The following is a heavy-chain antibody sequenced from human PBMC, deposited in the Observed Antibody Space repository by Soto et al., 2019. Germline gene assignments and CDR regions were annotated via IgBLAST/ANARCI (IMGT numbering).Heavy chain of an antibody. CDR1: GFTFGDYA. J-gene: IGHJ4*02. Sequence: PGGSLRLSCTASGFTFGDYAMSWVRQAPGKGLEWVGFIRSKAYGGTTEYAASVKGRFTISRDDSKSIAYLQMNSLKTEDTAVYYCTSNRPGIAADYYFDYWGQGTLVTVSP. D-gene: IGHD6-13*01. V-gene: IGHV3-49*04. CDR2: IRSKAYGGTT. CDR3: TSNRPGIAADYYFDY.